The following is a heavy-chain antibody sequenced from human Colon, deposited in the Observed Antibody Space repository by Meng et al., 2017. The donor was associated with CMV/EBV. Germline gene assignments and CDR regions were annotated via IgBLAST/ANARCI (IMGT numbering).Heavy chain of an antibody. Sequence: GGSLRLSCEASGFTFRNFELNWVRQAPGKGLEWVSFISHDANIISYTDSVRGRFTISRDNAKNSLALQMNDLRPEDTAVYYCARGSAVRFTTFNMDYFDYWGQGTLVTVSS. CDR1: GFTFRNFE. D-gene: IGHD3-3*01. V-gene: IGHV3-48*03. J-gene: IGHJ4*02. CDR3: ARGSAVRFTTFNMDYFDY. CDR2: ISHDANII.